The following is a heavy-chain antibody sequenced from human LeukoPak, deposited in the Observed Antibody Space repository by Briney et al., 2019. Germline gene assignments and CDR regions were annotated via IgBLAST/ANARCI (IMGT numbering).Heavy chain of an antibody. Sequence: GRSLRLSCAASGFTFSSYAMHWVRQAPGKGLEWVAVISYDGSNKYYADSVKGRFTISRDNSKNTLYLQMNSLRAEDTAVYYCARGQYYYDSSLRGGLLHYYYYGMDVWGQGTTVTVSS. J-gene: IGHJ6*02. CDR1: GFTFSSYA. D-gene: IGHD3-22*01. CDR2: ISYDGSNK. CDR3: ARGQYYYDSSLRGGLLHYYYYGMDV. V-gene: IGHV3-30*04.